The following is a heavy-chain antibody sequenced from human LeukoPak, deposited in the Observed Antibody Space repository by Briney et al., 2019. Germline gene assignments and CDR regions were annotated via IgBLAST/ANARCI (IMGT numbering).Heavy chain of an antibody. J-gene: IGHJ4*02. Sequence: GGSLRLSCAASGFTFSSYAMHWVRQAPGKGLEWVAVISYDGSNKYYTDSVKGRFTIARDNSKNTLYLQSSSLRAEATAVYYCARDRVQYYGSGSFPDYWGQGSLVTGSS. D-gene: IGHD3-10*01. CDR3: ARDRVQYYGSGSFPDY. V-gene: IGHV3-30*04. CDR1: GFTFSSYA. CDR2: ISYDGSNK.